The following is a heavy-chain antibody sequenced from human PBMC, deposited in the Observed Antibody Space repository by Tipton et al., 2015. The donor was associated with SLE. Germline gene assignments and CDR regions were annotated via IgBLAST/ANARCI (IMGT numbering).Heavy chain of an antibody. CDR3: ARPVYCSVTFCSGPFQY. Sequence: TLSLTCAVYGSSLNNYYWSWLRQAPGKGLEWIGEVDLNGRTTYNPSLKSRVVVSIDTSKNQFSLRLTSVAAADTAVYYCARPVYCSVTFCSGPFQYWGQGTPVTVSS. CDR2: VDLNGRT. CDR1: GSSLNNYY. V-gene: IGHV4-34*01. J-gene: IGHJ1*01. D-gene: IGHD2-15*01.